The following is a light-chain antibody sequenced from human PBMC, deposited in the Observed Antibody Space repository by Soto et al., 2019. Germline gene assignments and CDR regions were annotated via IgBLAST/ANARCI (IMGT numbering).Light chain of an antibody. CDR1: SSDVGGYNY. CDR3: SSYAGSNNLDV. J-gene: IGLJ1*01. Sequence: QSALTQPPSASGSPGQSVTISCTGTSSDVGGYNYVSWYQQHPGKAPKLMIYEVSKRPSGVPDRFSGSKSGNTASLTVSGLHAEDEAHYYCSSYAGSNNLDVFGTGTKLTVL. V-gene: IGLV2-8*01. CDR2: EVS.